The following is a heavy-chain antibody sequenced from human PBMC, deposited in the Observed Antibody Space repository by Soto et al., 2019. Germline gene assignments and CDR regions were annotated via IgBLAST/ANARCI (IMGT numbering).Heavy chain of an antibody. CDR3: ARISKARYRSSWYDYYYMDV. V-gene: IGHV3-11*01. D-gene: IGHD6-13*01. CDR1: GFTFSEYG. J-gene: IGHJ6*03. Sequence: GGSLRLSCAASGFTFSEYGIHWVRQAPGKGLEWVSYISSSGSTIYYADSVKGRFTISRDNAKNSLYLQMNSLRSEDTAVYYCARISKARYRSSWYDYYYMDVWGKGTTVTVSS. CDR2: ISSSGSTI.